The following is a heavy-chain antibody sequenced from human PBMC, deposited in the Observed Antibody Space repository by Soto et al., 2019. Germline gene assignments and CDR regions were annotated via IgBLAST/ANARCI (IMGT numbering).Heavy chain of an antibody. J-gene: IGHJ6*02. CDR2: IRGVDNNK. V-gene: IGHV3-21*01. CDR3: ARDRVRGALPQYGMDV. D-gene: IGHD3-10*01. Sequence: EVQLVESGGGLVKPGGSLTLSCAASGFTFSSYSMNWARQAPGKGRDWVSSIRGVDNNKYYAASVKGRFTISRDNAKHSRFLNLSGLTDDDKAVYYCARDRVRGALPQYGMDVWGQGTTVTVSS. CDR1: GFTFSSYS.